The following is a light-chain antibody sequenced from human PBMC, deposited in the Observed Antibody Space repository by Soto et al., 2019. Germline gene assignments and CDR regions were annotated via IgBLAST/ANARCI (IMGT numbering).Light chain of an antibody. CDR1: SSNIGAGYD. V-gene: IGLV1-40*01. CDR2: RNT. CDR3: QSCDSSLSGSGV. Sequence: QSVLTQPPSVSGAPGQRVTISCTGSSSNIGAGYDVHWYQQLPGTAPKLLIYRNTNRPSGVPDRFSGSKSGTSASLAITGLQAEDEADYYCQSCDSSLSGSGVFGTGTKVTGL. J-gene: IGLJ1*01.